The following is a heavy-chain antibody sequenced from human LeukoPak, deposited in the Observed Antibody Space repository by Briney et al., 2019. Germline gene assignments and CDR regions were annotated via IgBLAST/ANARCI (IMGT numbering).Heavy chain of an antibody. D-gene: IGHD1-26*01. Sequence: GGSLRLSCAASGFSFSSYAMTWVRQAPGKGLEWVSAISGSGDSTYDADSVRGRFTISRDNSKNTLYLQMKSLRAEDTAVYYCAKDVRGSGTYWDYWGQGTLVTVSS. CDR1: GFSFSSYA. CDR3: AKDVRGSGTYWDY. CDR2: ISGSGDST. J-gene: IGHJ4*02. V-gene: IGHV3-23*01.